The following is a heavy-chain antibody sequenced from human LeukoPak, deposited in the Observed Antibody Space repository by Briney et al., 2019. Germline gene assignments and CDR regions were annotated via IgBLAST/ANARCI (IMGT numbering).Heavy chain of an antibody. J-gene: IGHJ4*02. CDR3: ARAQFTIFGVVTEFDY. CDR2: IYYSGST. CDR1: GGSISSGSYY. D-gene: IGHD3-3*01. Sequence: PSQTLSLTCTVSGGSISSGSYYWSWIRQPPGKGLEWIGYIYYSGSTNYNPSLKSRVTISVDTSKNQFSLKLSSVTAADTAVYYCARAQFTIFGVVTEFDYWGQGTLVTVSS. V-gene: IGHV4-61*01.